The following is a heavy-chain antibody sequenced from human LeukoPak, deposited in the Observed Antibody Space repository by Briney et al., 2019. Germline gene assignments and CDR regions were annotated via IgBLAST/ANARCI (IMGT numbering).Heavy chain of an antibody. Sequence: ASVKVSCKASGGTFSSYAISWVRQAPGQGLEWMGGIIPIFGTANYAQKFQGRVTITADESTSKAYMELSSLRSEDTAVYYCAGGAVGYYYYGMDVWGKGTTVTVSS. CDR1: GGTFSSYA. V-gene: IGHV1-69*13. J-gene: IGHJ6*04. CDR3: AGGAVGYYYYGMDV. D-gene: IGHD6-19*01. CDR2: IIPIFGTA.